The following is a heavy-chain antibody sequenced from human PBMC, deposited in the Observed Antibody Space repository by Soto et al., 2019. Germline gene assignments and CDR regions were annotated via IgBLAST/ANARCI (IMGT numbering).Heavy chain of an antibody. CDR1: GFTFSSYW. J-gene: IGHJ5*02. D-gene: IGHD2-15*01. V-gene: IGHV3-74*01. Sequence: PGGSLRLSCAASGFTFSSYWMHWVRQAPGKGLVWVSRINSDGSSTSYADSVKGRFTISRDNAKNTLYLQMNSLRAEDTAVYYFSRPPLLRLNLLAPCGQGTLVPGSS. CDR3: SRPPLLRLNLLAP. CDR2: INSDGSST.